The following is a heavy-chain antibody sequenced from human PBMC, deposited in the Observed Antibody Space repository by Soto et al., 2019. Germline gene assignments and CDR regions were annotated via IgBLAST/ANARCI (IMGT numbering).Heavy chain of an antibody. J-gene: IGHJ5*02. Sequence: LRLSCAASGLTFNRYWMHWVRHAPGKGLVWVSHINTDGSNTNYSDSVKGRFTISRDNAKSTLFLQMNSLRDEDTAVYYCAREFCSGGNSYTYYFDPWGQGIPVTPS. D-gene: IGHD2-15*01. CDR1: GLTFNRYW. V-gene: IGHV3-74*01. CDR3: AREFCSGGNSYTYYFDP. CDR2: INTDGSNT.